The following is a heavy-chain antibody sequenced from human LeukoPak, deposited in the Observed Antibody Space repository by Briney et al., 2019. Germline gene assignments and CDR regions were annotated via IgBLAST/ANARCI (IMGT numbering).Heavy chain of an antibody. CDR2: IYYSGST. V-gene: IGHV4-59*08. Sequence: SETLSLTCTVSGGSISSYYWSWIRQPPGNGLEWIGYIYYSGSTNYNPSLKSRVTISVDTSKNQFSLKLSSVTAADTAVYYCASRKYSSSWLDAFDIWGQGTMVTVSS. J-gene: IGHJ3*02. D-gene: IGHD6-13*01. CDR3: ASRKYSSSWLDAFDI. CDR1: GGSISSYY.